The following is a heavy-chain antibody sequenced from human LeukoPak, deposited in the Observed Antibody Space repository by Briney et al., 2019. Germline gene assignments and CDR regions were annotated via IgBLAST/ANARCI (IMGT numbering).Heavy chain of an antibody. V-gene: IGHV3-48*02. D-gene: IGHD5-18*01. J-gene: IGHJ4*02. CDR1: GFTFSSCS. CDR3: VTDTSMGGLFDY. Sequence: PGGSLRLSCAASGFTFSSCSMNWVRQAPGKGLEWVSYISSSSNTIYYADSVKGRFTISRDNAKNSLYLQMNSLRDEDTALYYCVTDTSMGGLFDYWGQGTLVTVSS. CDR2: ISSSSNTI.